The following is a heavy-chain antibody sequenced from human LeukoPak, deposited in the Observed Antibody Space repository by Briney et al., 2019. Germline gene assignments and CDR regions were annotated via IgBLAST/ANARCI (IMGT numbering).Heavy chain of an antibody. J-gene: IGHJ4*02. V-gene: IGHV3-21*04. D-gene: IGHD5-24*01. CDR2: ISSSSSYI. CDR1: EFTFSTYS. Sequence: PGGSLRLSCVVSEFTFSTYSMNWVRQAPGKGLEWVSSISSSSSYIYYADSVKGRFTISRDNSKNTLYLQMNSLRAEDTAVYYCAKVRGMAAKGFDYWGQGTLVTVSS. CDR3: AKVRGMAAKGFDY.